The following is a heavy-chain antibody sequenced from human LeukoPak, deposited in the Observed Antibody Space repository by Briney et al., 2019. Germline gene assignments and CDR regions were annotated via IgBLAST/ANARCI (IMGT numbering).Heavy chain of an antibody. J-gene: IGHJ4*02. CDR1: GFTFSSYS. V-gene: IGHV3-21*01. CDR2: ISSSSSYI. CDR3: ASTSPDYYDSSGSPEY. Sequence: SGGSLRLSCAASGFTFSSYSMNWVRRAPGKGLEWVSSISSSSSYIYYADSVKGRFTISRDNAKNSLYLQMNSLRAEDTAVYYCASTSPDYYDSSGSPEYWGQGTLVTVSS. D-gene: IGHD3-22*01.